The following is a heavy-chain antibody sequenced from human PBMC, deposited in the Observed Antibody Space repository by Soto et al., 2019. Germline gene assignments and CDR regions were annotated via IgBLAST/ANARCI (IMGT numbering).Heavy chain of an antibody. Sequence: QLQLQESGSGLVKPSQTLSLTCAVSGGSISSGGYSWSWIRQPPGKGLEWIGYIYHSGSTYYKPSRKSIITTSRDRSKNQLSLNPSSVPAAETAVYYCARGMTTVATLDYWGKGTLVTVSS. V-gene: IGHV4-30-2*01. CDR1: GGSISSGGYS. CDR2: IYHSGST. CDR3: ARGMTTVATLDY. D-gene: IGHD4-4*01. J-gene: IGHJ4*02.